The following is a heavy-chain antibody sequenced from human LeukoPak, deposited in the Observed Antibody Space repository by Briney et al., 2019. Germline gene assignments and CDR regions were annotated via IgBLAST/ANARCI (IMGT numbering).Heavy chain of an antibody. CDR2: INPNSGGT. CDR3: ARGRITMVQGPVDY. Sequence: ASVKVSCKASGYTFTGYYMHWVRQAPGQGLEWMGWINPNSGGTNYAQKFQGRVTMTRDTSISTAYMELSRLRSDGTAVYYCARGRITMVQGPVDYWGQGTLVTVSS. J-gene: IGHJ4*02. V-gene: IGHV1-2*02. D-gene: IGHD3-10*01. CDR1: GYTFTGYY.